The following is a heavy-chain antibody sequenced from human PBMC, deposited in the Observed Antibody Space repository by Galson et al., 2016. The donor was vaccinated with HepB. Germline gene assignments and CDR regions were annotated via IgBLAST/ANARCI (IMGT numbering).Heavy chain of an antibody. V-gene: IGHV1-3*04. CDR3: ARDGGSGWSRLW. CDR1: GYTFTSYA. Sequence: SVKVSCKASGYTFTSYAIHWVRQAPGQRLEWMGWTNNANGNTEYSQRFQGRVTFTRDTSASTAYMELSSLRSEDTAVYYCARDGGSGWSRLWWGQGTLVAVSS. CDR2: TNNANGNT. D-gene: IGHD6-19*01. J-gene: IGHJ4*02.